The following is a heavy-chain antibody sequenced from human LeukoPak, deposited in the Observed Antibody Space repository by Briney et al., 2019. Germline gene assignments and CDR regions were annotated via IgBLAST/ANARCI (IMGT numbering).Heavy chain of an antibody. CDR2: ISSSSSYI. Sequence: GGSLRLSCAASGFTFSSYSMNWVRQAPGKGLEWVSSISSSSSYIYYADSVKGRFTISRDNAKNSLYLQMNSLRAVDTAVYYCARDRRVGGVDYWGQGTLVTVSS. D-gene: IGHD2-15*01. V-gene: IGHV3-21*01. CDR3: ARDRRVGGVDY. CDR1: GFTFSSYS. J-gene: IGHJ4*02.